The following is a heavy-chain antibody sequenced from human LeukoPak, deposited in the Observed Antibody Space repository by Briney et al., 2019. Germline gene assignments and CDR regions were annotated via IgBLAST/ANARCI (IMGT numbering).Heavy chain of an antibody. CDR2: IRYDGSNK. J-gene: IGHJ1*01. V-gene: IGHV3-30*02. D-gene: IGHD3-22*01. CDR3: AKDPDDYYDSSWHFQH. CDR1: GFTFSSYG. Sequence: PGGSLRLSCAASGFTFSSYGMHWVRQAPGKGLEWVAFIRYDGSNKYYADSVKGRFTISRDNSKNTLYLRMNSLRAEDTAVYYCAKDPDDYYDSSWHFQHWGQGTLVTVSS.